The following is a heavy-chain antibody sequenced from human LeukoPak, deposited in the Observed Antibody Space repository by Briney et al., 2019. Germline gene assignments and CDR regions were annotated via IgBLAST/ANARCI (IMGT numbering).Heavy chain of an antibody. CDR2: IKQDGSEK. J-gene: IGHJ4*02. CDR1: GFTFSSYW. D-gene: IGHD6-13*01. CDR3: ARDLSRPVYSSSWYDY. Sequence: GGSLRLSCAASGFTFSSYWMSWVRQAPGKGLEWVANIKQDGSEKYYVDSVKGRFTISRDNAKNSLYLQMNSLRAEDTAVYYCARDLSRPVYSSSWYDYWGQGTLVTVSS. V-gene: IGHV3-7*01.